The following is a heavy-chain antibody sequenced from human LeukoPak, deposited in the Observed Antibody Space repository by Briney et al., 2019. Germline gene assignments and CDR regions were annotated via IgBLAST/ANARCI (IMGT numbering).Heavy chain of an antibody. V-gene: IGHV3-30-3*01. D-gene: IGHD4-17*01. CDR1: GFTFSSYA. CDR2: ISYDGSNK. Sequence: GRSLRLSCAASGFTFSSYAMHWVRQAPGKGLEWVAVISYDGSNKYYADSVKGQFTISRDNSKNTLYLQMNSLRAEDTAVYYCARGRFAVTLYYFDYWGQGTLVTVSS. CDR3: ARGRFAVTLYYFDY. J-gene: IGHJ4*02.